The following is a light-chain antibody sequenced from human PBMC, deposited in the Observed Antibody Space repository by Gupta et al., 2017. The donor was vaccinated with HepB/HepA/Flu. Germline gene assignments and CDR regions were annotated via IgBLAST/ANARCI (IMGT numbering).Light chain of an antibody. CDR1: QSISSY. Sequence: DIQMTQSPSSLSASVGDRVTITCRASQSISSYLNWYQQKPGKAPKLLIYAASSLQSGVPSRFSGSGFGTDFTLTIIRRQPEDFATYYCQQRYSTPPTFGGGTNVEIK. V-gene: IGKV1-39*01. CDR2: AAS. J-gene: IGKJ4*01. CDR3: QQRYSTPPT.